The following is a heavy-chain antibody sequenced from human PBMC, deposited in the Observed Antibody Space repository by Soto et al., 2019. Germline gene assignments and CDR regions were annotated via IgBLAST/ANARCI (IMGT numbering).Heavy chain of an antibody. CDR3: ARLRVFLQTSANYDDAFDI. Sequence: QVQLVESGGGLVKPGGSLRLSCAASGFTFSDYDMSWIRRAPGKGLEWVSYISSSGGTIYYADSVQARFTISRDNAKNSVVLQMNSLRAEDTAVYYCARLRVFLQTSANYDDAFDIWGQGTLVTVSS. D-gene: IGHD1-26*01. CDR2: ISSSGGTI. J-gene: IGHJ3*02. V-gene: IGHV3-11*01. CDR1: GFTFSDYD.